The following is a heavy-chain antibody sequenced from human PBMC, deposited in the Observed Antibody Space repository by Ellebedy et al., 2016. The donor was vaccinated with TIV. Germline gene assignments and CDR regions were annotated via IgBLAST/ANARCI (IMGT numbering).Heavy chain of an antibody. D-gene: IGHD4-17*01. Sequence: GESLKISCAASGFTVSGYWMHWVRQAPGKGLVWVSRINSDGSDTAYADSVRGRFTISRDNAKNSLYLQMNSLRAEDTAVYYCARVTTLATGTGYYFDYWGQGTLVTVSS. J-gene: IGHJ4*02. CDR3: ARVTTLATGTGYYFDY. CDR1: GFTVSGYW. V-gene: IGHV3-74*01. CDR2: INSDGSDT.